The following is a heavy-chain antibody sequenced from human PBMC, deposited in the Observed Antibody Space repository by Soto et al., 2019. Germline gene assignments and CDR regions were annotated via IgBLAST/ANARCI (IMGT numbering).Heavy chain of an antibody. Sequence: GGSLRLSCAASGFTFSSYWMSWVRQAPGKGLEWVANIKQDGSEKYYVDSVKGRFTISRDNAKNSLYLQMNSLRAEDTAVYYCARQRYYDFWSGYLEGDYFDYWGQGTLVTVSS. CDR1: GFTFSSYW. CDR3: ARQRYYDFWSGYLEGDYFDY. D-gene: IGHD3-3*01. J-gene: IGHJ4*02. CDR2: IKQDGSEK. V-gene: IGHV3-7*01.